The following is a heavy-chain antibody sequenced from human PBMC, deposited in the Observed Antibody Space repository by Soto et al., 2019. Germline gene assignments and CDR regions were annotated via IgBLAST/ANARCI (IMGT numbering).Heavy chain of an antibody. V-gene: IGHV3-23*01. J-gene: IGHJ6*02. CDR3: AKEGVTTYGSDYYYYGMDV. Sequence: EVQLLESGGGLVQPGGSLRLSCAASGFTFSSYAMSWVRQAPGKGLEWVSAISGSGGSTYYADSVKGRFTISRDNSKNTLYLQMNSLRAEDTAVYYCAKEGVTTYGSDYYYYGMDVWGQGTTVTVSS. CDR1: GFTFSSYA. CDR2: ISGSGGST. D-gene: IGHD4-17*01.